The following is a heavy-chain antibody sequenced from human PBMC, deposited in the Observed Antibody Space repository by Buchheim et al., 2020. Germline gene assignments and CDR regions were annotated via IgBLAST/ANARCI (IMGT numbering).Heavy chain of an antibody. CDR3: ARDWYYTVDY. Sequence: EVQLVESGGGLVQPGGSLRLSCAASGFTFSSAWMHWVRQAPGGGLVWVSRITSDGSTTTYADSVKGRFTISRDNARDTRYLQMNSLTAEDTAVYYCARDWYYTVDYWGQGTL. V-gene: IGHV3-74*01. D-gene: IGHD2/OR15-2a*01. CDR1: GFTFSSAW. J-gene: IGHJ4*02. CDR2: ITSDGSTT.